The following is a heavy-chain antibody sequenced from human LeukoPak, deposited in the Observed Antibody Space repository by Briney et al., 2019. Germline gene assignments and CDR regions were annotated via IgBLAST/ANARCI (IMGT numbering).Heavy chain of an antibody. CDR1: GFTVSSNY. V-gene: IGHV3-53*01. J-gene: IGHJ4*02. CDR2: IYDSGTT. Sequence: GGSLRISCATSGFTVSSNYMSWVRQAPGKGLEWVSVIYDSGTTYYADSVKGRFLIFRDTSKNTVDLQMNSLRVEDTAVYYCAGRRSSGWYAYWGQGTLVTVSS. D-gene: IGHD6-19*01. CDR3: AGRRSSGWYAY.